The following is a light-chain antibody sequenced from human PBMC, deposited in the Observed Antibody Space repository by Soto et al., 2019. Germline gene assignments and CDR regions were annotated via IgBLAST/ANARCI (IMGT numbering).Light chain of an antibody. CDR3: EQDFHTPRK. V-gene: IGKV4-1*01. CDR2: SAS. J-gene: IGKJ1*01. CDR1: QGLLYSLDNKSY. Sequence: DAVMTQSPDSLAASLGERATMRCKFSQGLLYSLDNKSYLAWYQQKPGQPPKLLIYSASTRAAGVPDRFSVSWCGSDFTLTINTLQAEDVAVSYCEQDFHTPRKFGQGTKVEIK.